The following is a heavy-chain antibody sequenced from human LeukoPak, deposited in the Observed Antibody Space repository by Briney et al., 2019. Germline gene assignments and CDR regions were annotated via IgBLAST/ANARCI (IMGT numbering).Heavy chain of an antibody. Sequence: ASVKVSCKASGYTFTGYYMHWVRQAPGQGLEWMGRINPNSGGTNYAQKFQGRVTMTRDTSISTAYMELSRLRSDDTAVYYCARDLKGLELRFYWGQGPLVTVSS. CDR3: ARDLKGLELRFY. J-gene: IGHJ4*02. CDR1: GYTFTGYY. CDR2: INPNSGGT. V-gene: IGHV1-2*06. D-gene: IGHD1-7*01.